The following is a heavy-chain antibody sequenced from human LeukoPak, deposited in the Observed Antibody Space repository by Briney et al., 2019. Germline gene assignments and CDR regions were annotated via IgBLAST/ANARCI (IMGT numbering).Heavy chain of an antibody. V-gene: IGHV1-18*01. CDR2: ISAYNGNT. D-gene: IGHD3-22*01. CDR3: ARRFSTRGSSGRELWY. CDR1: GYTFTSYG. J-gene: IGHJ4*02. Sequence: ASVKVSCKASGYTFTSYGISWVRQAPGQGLEWMGCISAYNGNTNYAQKLQGRVTMTTDTSTSTAYMELRSLRSDDTAVYYCARRFSTRGSSGRELWYWGQGTLVTVSS.